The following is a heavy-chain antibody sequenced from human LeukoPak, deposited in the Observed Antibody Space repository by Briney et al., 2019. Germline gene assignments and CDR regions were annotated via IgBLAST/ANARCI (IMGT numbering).Heavy chain of an antibody. D-gene: IGHD6-13*01. CDR1: GYTFTSYG. V-gene: IGHV1-18*01. CDR2: ISAYNGNT. J-gene: IGHJ4*02. CDR3: AREGATKHGYSSSWYGDY. Sequence: ASVKVSCKASGYTFTSYGISWVRQAPGQGLEWMGWISAYNGNTNYAQKLQGRVTMTTDTSTSTAYMELRSLRSDDTAVYYCAREGATKHGYSSSWYGDYWGQGTLVTVSS.